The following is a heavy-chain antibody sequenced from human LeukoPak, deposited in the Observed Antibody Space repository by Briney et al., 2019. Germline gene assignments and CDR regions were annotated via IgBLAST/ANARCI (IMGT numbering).Heavy chain of an antibody. CDR1: GESISSYY. CDR3: ARHGLIRGSSVRWRNWFDP. V-gene: IGHV4-34*01. D-gene: IGHD1-26*01. Sequence: SETLSLTCAVFGESISSYYWSWIRQPPGKGLEWIAEVNHSGRTNYNPSLKSRVTISMNASKNQVSLNLNSVTAADTAVYYCARHGLIRGSSVRWRNWFDPWGQGTLVTVSS. J-gene: IGHJ5*02. CDR2: VNHSGRT.